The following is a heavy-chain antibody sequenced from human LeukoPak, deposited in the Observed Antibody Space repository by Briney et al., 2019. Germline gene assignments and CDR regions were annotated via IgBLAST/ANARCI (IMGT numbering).Heavy chain of an antibody. J-gene: IGHJ4*02. D-gene: IGHD2-21*01. CDR1: GFTLSSYA. V-gene: IGHV3-23*01. Sequence: TGGSLRLSCAASGFTLSSYAMSWVRQAPGKGLEWVSAISVSGNTYHADSVKGRFTISRDGSKNTLYLQMNRLRAEDAAVYYCAKAPVTTCSGAYCYPFDYWGQGTLVTVSS. CDR2: ISVSGNT. CDR3: AKAPVTTCSGAYCYPFDY.